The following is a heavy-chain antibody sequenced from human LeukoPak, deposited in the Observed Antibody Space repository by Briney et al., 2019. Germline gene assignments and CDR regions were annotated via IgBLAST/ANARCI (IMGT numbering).Heavy chain of an antibody. Sequence: SGTLSLTCAVYGGSFSGYYWSWIRQPPGKGLEWIGEINHSGSTNYNPSLKSRVTISVDTSKNQFSLKLSSVTAADTAVYYCARGCSGGSCYNYYYGMDVWGQGTTVTVSS. CDR2: INHSGST. J-gene: IGHJ6*02. CDR1: GGSFSGYY. D-gene: IGHD2-15*01. CDR3: ARGCSGGSCYNYYYGMDV. V-gene: IGHV4-34*01.